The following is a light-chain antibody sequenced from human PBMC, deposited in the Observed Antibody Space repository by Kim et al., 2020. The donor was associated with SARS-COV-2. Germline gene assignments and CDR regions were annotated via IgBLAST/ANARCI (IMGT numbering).Light chain of an antibody. J-gene: IGLJ1*01. CDR3: QAWDSSIYV. V-gene: IGLV3-1*01. CDR1: KLGDKY. CDR2: RDN. Sequence: VSPGQTASITCSGDKLGDKYASWYQQKPGQSPVMVIFRDNRRPSGIPERFSGSNSGNTATLTISGTQAMDEADYYCQAWDSSIYVFGTGTKVTVL.